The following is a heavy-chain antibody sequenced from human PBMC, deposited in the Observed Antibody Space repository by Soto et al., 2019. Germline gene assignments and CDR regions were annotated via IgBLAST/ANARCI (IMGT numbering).Heavy chain of an antibody. CDR3: ARDMRVFGGIDV. CDR2: IYHTGSI. J-gene: IGHJ6*02. Sequence: KTSETLSLTCTVSCGSITSYYWSWIRQPAGKGLEWIGRIYHTGSINYNPSLQSRVTMSVDTSKNQVSLKLTSVTAADAAVYYCARDMRVFGGIDVWGQGTTVTVSS. CDR1: CGSITSYY. V-gene: IGHV4-4*07. D-gene: IGHD3-3*01.